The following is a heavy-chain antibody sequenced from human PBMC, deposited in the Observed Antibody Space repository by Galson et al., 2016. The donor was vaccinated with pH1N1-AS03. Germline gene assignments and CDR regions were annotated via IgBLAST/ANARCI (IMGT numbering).Heavy chain of an antibody. CDR2: IHSGGGT. CDR3: ARDLEMPTAH. J-gene: IGHJ4*02. D-gene: IGHD5-24*01. V-gene: IGHV3-53*05. Sequence: SLRLSCAASGFRVSSDSMTWVRQAPGKGLEWVSVIHSGGGTYYASSVKGRFSLSRDNFKNTVDLQMNRLRTEDTAVYYCARDLEMPTAHWGQGTLVTVSS. CDR1: GFRVSSDS.